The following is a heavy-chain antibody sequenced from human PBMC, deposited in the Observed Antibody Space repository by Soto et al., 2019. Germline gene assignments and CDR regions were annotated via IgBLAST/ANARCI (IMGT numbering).Heavy chain of an antibody. Sequence: QVQLVQSGAEVKKPGASVKVSCKASGYTFTSYGISWVRQAPGQGREWMGWISAYNGNTNYAQKLQGRVTMTTDTSTSTAYMELRSLRSADTAVYYCARAAQFGGVIAPLDYWGQGTLVTVSS. CDR2: ISAYNGNT. V-gene: IGHV1-18*04. CDR1: GYTFTSYG. CDR3: ARAAQFGGVIAPLDY. J-gene: IGHJ4*02. D-gene: IGHD3-16*02.